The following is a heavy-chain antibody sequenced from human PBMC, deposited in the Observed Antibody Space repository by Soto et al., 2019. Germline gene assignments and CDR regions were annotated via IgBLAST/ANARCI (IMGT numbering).Heavy chain of an antibody. D-gene: IGHD6-13*01. V-gene: IGHV2-26*01. J-gene: IGHJ6*03. Sequence: ESGPTLVNPTETLTLTCTVSGFSLSNARMGVSWIRQPPGKALEWLAHIFSNDEKSYSTSLKSRLTISKDTSKSQVVLTMTNMDPVDTATYYCARGYSSSWLDYYYYYMDVWGKGTTVTVSS. CDR2: IFSNDEK. CDR3: ARGYSSSWLDYYYYYMDV. CDR1: GFSLSNARMG.